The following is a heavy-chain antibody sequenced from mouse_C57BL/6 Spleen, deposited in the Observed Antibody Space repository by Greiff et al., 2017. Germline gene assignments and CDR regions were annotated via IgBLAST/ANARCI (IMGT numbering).Heavy chain of an antibody. Sequence: QVQLQQPGAELVKPGASVKMSCKASGYTFTSYWITWVKQRPGQGLEWIGDIYPGSGSTNYNEKFKSKATLTVATSSSTAYMQLSSLTSEDSAVYYCARKGDYYGSDAMDYWGQGTSVTVSS. V-gene: IGHV1-55*01. CDR3: ARKGDYYGSDAMDY. D-gene: IGHD1-1*01. CDR2: IYPGSGST. J-gene: IGHJ4*01. CDR1: GYTFTSYW.